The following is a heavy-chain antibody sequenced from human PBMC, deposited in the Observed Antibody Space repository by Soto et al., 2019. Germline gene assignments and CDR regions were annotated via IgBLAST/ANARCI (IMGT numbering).Heavy chain of an antibody. D-gene: IGHD3-22*01. Sequence: EVQLVESGGGLVQPGGSLRLSCAASGFTFSSYSMNWVRQAPGKGLEWVSYISSSSSTIYYADSVKGRFTISRDNDKNSLYLQMNSLRDEDTAVYYCARGPYYSSGYLYYYYYGLDVWGQGTTVTVSS. CDR2: ISSSSSTI. CDR1: GFTFSSYS. J-gene: IGHJ6*02. CDR3: ARGPYYSSGYLYYYYYGLDV. V-gene: IGHV3-48*02.